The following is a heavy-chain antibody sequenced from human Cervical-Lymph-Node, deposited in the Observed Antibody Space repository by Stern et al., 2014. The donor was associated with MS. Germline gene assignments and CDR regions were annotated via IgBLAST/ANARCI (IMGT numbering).Heavy chain of an antibody. CDR3: ARQRYFDY. Sequence: EVQLVESGPEVKRPGESLKISCQASGYTFTSYWIGWVRQMPGKGLERIAIIFPGGSDIRYSPSFQGKVTISADKSSSTAYLQWNNLKASDTAIYYCARQRYFDYWGQGTLVTVSS. CDR2: IFPGGSDI. V-gene: IGHV5-51*01. CDR1: GYTFTSYW. J-gene: IGHJ4*02.